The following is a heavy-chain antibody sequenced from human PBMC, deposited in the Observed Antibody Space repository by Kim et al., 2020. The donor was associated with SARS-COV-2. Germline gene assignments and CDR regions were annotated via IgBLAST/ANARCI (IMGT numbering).Heavy chain of an antibody. CDR1: GGSISSSY. J-gene: IGHJ4*02. Sequence: SETLSLTCSVSGGSISSSYWSWIRQPPGRGLEWIGHVSYSGSTNYNPSLQSRVTISVDTSKNQFSLKLSSVTAADTAVYYCARDLDINSLYYFEDWGQGTLVTVSS. CDR2: VSYSGST. V-gene: IGHV4-59*01. D-gene: IGHD2-15*01. CDR3: ARDLDINSLYYFED.